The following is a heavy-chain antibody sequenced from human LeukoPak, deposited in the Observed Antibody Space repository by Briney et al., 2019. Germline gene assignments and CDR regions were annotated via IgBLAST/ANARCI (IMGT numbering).Heavy chain of an antibody. CDR1: GGSFSGYY. Sequence: NPSETLSLTCAVYGGSFSGYYWSWIRQPPGKGLEWIGEINHSGSTNYNPSLKSRVTISVDTSKNQFSLKLSSVTAADTAVYYCARQGDSETILNYYYGMDVWGQGTTVTVSS. CDR3: ARQGDSETILNYYYGMDV. V-gene: IGHV4-34*01. J-gene: IGHJ6*02. D-gene: IGHD3-3*01. CDR2: INHSGST.